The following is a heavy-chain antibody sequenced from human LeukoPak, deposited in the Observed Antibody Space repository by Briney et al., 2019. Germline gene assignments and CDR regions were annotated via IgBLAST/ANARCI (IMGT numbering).Heavy chain of an antibody. J-gene: IGHJ4*02. V-gene: IGHV5-51*01. CDR2: IYPGDSDT. Sequence: GEPLKISCKGSGYSFTNYWIGWVRLMPGKGLEWMGIIYPGDSDTRYSPSFQGQVTLSADKSISTAYLQWSSLMASDTAMYYCARQDFWSGYADYWGQGTLVTVSS. D-gene: IGHD3-3*01. CDR1: GYSFTNYW. CDR3: ARQDFWSGYADY.